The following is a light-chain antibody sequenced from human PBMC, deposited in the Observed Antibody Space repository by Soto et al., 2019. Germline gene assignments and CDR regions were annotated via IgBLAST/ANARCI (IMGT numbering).Light chain of an antibody. Sequence: DIHMTQSPSTLSASVGDRVTITCRASQSIGSSLAWYQQKPGNAPKLLIHDASTIESGVPSRFRGSGSGTAVTLTISSLQPDDFAADYCQQYDHYSPWTFGLGTKVDVK. CDR2: DAS. CDR3: QQYDHYSPWT. V-gene: IGKV1-5*01. J-gene: IGKJ1*01. CDR1: QSIGSS.